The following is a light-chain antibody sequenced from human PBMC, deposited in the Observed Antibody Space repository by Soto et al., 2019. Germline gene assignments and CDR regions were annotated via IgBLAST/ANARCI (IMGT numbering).Light chain of an antibody. CDR2: DAS. V-gene: IGKV1-39*01. J-gene: IGKJ5*01. CDR3: QQANSFPIS. Sequence: DIQMTQSPSSLSASVGDRVTITCRASQTISTYLNWYQQKPGKAPRLLIYDASSLLSGVPSRFSGSGSGTDFTLTISNLQPEDFATYYCQQANSFPISFGQGTRLEN. CDR1: QTISTY.